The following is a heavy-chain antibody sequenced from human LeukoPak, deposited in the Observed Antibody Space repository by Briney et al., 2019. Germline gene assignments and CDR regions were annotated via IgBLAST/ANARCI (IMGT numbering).Heavy chain of an antibody. CDR2: IKEGEK. J-gene: IGHJ3*02. V-gene: IGHV3-7*01. Sequence: TGGSLRLSCAASGFTFSNYWMSWVRQAPGKGLEWVANIKEGEKYYVDSVKGRFTISRDNAKNSLSLHMTSLRAEDTAVYYCARIQYSSSWYLTGRGPIAFDIWGQGTMVTVSS. D-gene: IGHD6-13*01. CDR1: GFTFSNYW. CDR3: ARIQYSSSWYLTGRGPIAFDI.